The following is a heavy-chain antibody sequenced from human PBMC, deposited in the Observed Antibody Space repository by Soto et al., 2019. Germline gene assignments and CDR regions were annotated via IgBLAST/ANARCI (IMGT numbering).Heavy chain of an antibody. CDR3: ARAGFDRYCSSTSCYMDY. Sequence: SETLSLTCAASGYSISSGYYWGWIRQPPGKGLEWIGSIYHSGSTYYNPSLKSRVTISVDTSKNQFSLKLSSVTAADTAVYYCARAGFDRYCSSTSCYMDYWGQGTLVTVSS. V-gene: IGHV4-38-2*01. CDR1: GYSISSGYY. D-gene: IGHD2-2*02. J-gene: IGHJ4*02. CDR2: IYHSGST.